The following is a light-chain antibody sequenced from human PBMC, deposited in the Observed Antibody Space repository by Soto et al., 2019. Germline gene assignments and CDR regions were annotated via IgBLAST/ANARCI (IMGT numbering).Light chain of an antibody. CDR2: DVS. V-gene: IGLV2-14*03. Sequence: QSVLTQPASVSGSPGQSITLSCTGNSSDVCGYNYVSWYQHHPGKAPKLMIFDVSNRPSGVSNRFSGSKPGNTASLTISGLQPEDEADYYCSSYTTSNTRQIVFGTGTKVTVL. CDR3: SSYTTSNTRQIV. CDR1: SSDVCGYNY. J-gene: IGLJ1*01.